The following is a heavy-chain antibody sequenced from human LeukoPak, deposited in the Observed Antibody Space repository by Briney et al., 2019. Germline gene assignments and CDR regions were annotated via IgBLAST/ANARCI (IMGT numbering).Heavy chain of an antibody. CDR1: GYTFTSYG. J-gene: IGHJ3*02. V-gene: IGHV1-18*01. CDR3: ASPAVYCSSTSCYAHAFDI. Sequence: ASVEVSCKASGYTFTSYGISWVRQAPGQGLEWMGWISAYNGNTNYAQKLQGRVTMTTDTSTSTAYMELRSPRSDDTAVYYCASPAVYCSSTSCYAHAFDIWGQGTMVTASS. CDR2: ISAYNGNT. D-gene: IGHD2-2*01.